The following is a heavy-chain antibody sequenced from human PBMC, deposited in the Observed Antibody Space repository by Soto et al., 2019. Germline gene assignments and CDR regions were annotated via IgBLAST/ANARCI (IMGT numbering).Heavy chain of an antibody. V-gene: IGHV1-18*01. CDR2: ISAYNGNT. J-gene: IGHJ4*02. CDR1: GYTFTSYG. Sequence: ASVKVSCKASGYTFTSYGISWVRQAPGQGLEWKGWISAYNGNTNYAQKLQGRVTMTTDTSTSTAYMELRSLRSDDTAVYYCARGDYSSGWHALDYWGQGTLVTVSS. D-gene: IGHD6-19*01. CDR3: ARGDYSSGWHALDY.